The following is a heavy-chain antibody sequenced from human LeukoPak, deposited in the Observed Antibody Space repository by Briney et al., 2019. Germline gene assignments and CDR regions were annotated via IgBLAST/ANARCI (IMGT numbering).Heavy chain of an antibody. CDR1: GYTFTGYY. Sequence: ASVKVSCKASGYTFTGYYMRWVRQAPGQGLEWMGWINPNSGGTNYAQKFQGRVTMTRDTSISTAYMELSRLRSDDTAVYYCARDWGLMVRGVIFAWGQGTLVTVSS. D-gene: IGHD3-10*01. J-gene: IGHJ5*02. CDR2: INPNSGGT. CDR3: ARDWGLMVRGVIFA. V-gene: IGHV1-2*02.